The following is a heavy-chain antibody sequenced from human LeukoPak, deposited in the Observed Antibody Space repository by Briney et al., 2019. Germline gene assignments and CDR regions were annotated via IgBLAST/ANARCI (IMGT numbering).Heavy chain of an antibody. CDR1: GFTFSSYS. V-gene: IGHV3-48*01. CDR3: AREYMDV. J-gene: IGHJ6*03. CDR2: ISSSSSTI. Sequence: PGGSLRLSCAASGFTFSSYSMNWVRQAPGKGLEWVSYISSSSSTIYYADSVKGRFTISRDNSKNTLYLQMNSLRAEDRALYYCAREYMDVWGKGTMVTISS.